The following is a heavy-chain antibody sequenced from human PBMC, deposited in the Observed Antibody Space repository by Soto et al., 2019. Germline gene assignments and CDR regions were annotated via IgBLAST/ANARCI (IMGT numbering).Heavy chain of an antibody. CDR1: GFTFSSYG. CDR2: ISYDGSNK. D-gene: IGHD6-13*01. J-gene: IGHJ4*02. CDR3: AKDPAAGKDY. V-gene: IGHV3-30*18. Sequence: QVQLVESGGGVVQPGRSLRLSCAASGFTFSSYGMHWVRQAPGKGLEWVAVISYDGSNKYYADSVKGRFTISRDNSKNTLYLQMNSLRAEDTAVYYCAKDPAAGKDYWGQGTLVTVSS.